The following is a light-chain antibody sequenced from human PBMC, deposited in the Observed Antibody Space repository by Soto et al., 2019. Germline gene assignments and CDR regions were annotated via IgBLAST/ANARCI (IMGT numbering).Light chain of an antibody. CDR2: GAS. V-gene: IGKV3-20*01. CDR3: QQYGSSPPT. J-gene: IGKJ1*01. Sequence: EIVLTQSPDTLSLSPGERATLSCRASQSVSSNYLAWYQRKPGQAPRLLIYGASNRATDIPNRFSGSGSGTDFTLTITRLEPEDFVVYYCQQYGSSPPTFGQGTKVEI. CDR1: QSVSSNY.